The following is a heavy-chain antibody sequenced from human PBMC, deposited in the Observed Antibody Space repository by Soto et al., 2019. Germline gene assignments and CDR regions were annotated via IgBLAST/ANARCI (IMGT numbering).Heavy chain of an antibody. Sequence: VGSLRLSCAASGFTFSDYYMSWIRQAPGKGLEWVSYISSSGSTIYYADSVKGRFTISRDNAKNSLYLQMNSLRAEDTAVYYCARKLGYCSGGSCYDNWFDPWGQGTLVTVSS. CDR2: ISSSGSTI. J-gene: IGHJ5*02. D-gene: IGHD2-15*01. CDR3: ARKLGYCSGGSCYDNWFDP. V-gene: IGHV3-11*01. CDR1: GFTFSDYY.